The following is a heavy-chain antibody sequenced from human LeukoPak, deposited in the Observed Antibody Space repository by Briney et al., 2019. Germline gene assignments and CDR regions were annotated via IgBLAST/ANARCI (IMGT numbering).Heavy chain of an antibody. D-gene: IGHD4-17*01. CDR3: ARGRRYGDRSRRFWFDP. Sequence: SETLSLTCAVYGGSFSGYYWSWIRQPPGKGLEWIGEINHSGSTNYNPSLKSRVTISVDTSKNQFSLKLSSVTAADTAVYYCARGRRYGDRSRRFWFDPWGQGTLVTVYS. V-gene: IGHV4-34*01. CDR2: INHSGST. CDR1: GGSFSGYY. J-gene: IGHJ5*02.